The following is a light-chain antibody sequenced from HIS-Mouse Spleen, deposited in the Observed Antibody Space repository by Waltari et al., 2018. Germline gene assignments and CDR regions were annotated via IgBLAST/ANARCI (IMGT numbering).Light chain of an antibody. CDR3: QAWDSSYSV. J-gene: IGLJ2*01. CDR2: QDG. Sequence: SYELTQPPSVSVSPGQTASITCSGDKLGDKYACWYQQKPGQSPVLVIYQDGKRPSGLPERFSGSNSGNTATLTISGTQAMDEADYYCQAWDSSYSVFGGGTKLTVL. V-gene: IGLV3-1*01. CDR1: KLGDKY.